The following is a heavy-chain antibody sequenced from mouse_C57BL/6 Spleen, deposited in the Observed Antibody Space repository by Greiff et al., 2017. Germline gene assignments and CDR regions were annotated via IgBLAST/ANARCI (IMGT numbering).Heavy chain of an antibody. CDR2: IDPNSGGT. Sequence: VQLQQSGAELVKPGASVKLSCKASGYTFTSYWMHWVKQRPGRGLEWIGRIDPNSGGTKYNEKFKSKATLTVDKPSSTAYMQLSSLTSEDSAVYDCAKREVTTNWYFDVWGTGTTVTVSS. V-gene: IGHV1-72*01. J-gene: IGHJ1*03. CDR1: GYTFTSYW. CDR3: AKREVTTNWYFDV. D-gene: IGHD2-2*01.